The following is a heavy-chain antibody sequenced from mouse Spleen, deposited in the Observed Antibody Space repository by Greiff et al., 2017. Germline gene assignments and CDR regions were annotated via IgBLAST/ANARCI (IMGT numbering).Heavy chain of an antibody. CDR3: AREWLLFDY. J-gene: IGHJ2*01. CDR1: GFTFSSYA. D-gene: IGHD2-3*01. Sequence: EVHLVESGGGLVQPGGSLKLSCAASGFTFSSYAMSWVRQTPEKRLEWVASISSGGSTYYPDSVKGRFTISRDNARNILYLQMSSLRSEDTAMYYCAREWLLFDYWGQGTTLTVSS. CDR2: ISSGGST. V-gene: IGHV5-6-5*01.